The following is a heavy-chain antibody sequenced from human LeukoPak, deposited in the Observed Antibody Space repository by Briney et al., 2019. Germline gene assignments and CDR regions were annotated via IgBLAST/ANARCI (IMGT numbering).Heavy chain of an antibody. CDR2: INPSGGST. J-gene: IGHJ4*02. CDR1: GYTFTSYY. CDR3: ARAHYYYDSSGYYFGY. Sequence: ASVKVSCKASGYTFTSYYMHWVRQAPGQGLEWMGIINPSGGSTSYAQKFQGRVTMTRDTSTSTVYMELSSLRSEDTAVYYCARAHYYYDSSGYYFGYWGQGTLVTVSS. V-gene: IGHV1-46*01. D-gene: IGHD3-22*01.